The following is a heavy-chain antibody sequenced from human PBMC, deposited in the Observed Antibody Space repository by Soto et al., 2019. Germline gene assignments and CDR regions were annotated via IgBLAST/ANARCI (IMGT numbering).Heavy chain of an antibody. CDR2: IWYDGVNR. Sequence: QVQLVESGGGVGQPGRSLRLSCEASGFTFSNYGMHWVRQAPGKGLEWVALIWYDGVNRHYADSVKGRFTISRDNSKDTVFLQMDSLRVEDTAVYYCAGVPRREGSWYDYWGQGTLVTVSS. CDR1: GFTFSNYG. J-gene: IGHJ4*02. CDR3: AGVPRREGSWYDY. D-gene: IGHD6-13*01. V-gene: IGHV3-33*01.